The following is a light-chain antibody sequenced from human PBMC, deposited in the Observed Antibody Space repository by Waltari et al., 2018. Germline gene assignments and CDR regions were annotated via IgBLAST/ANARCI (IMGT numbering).Light chain of an antibody. Sequence: QSVLSQPPSASGTPVQRCTSSCSSRGSDFSTSSGYWYQQLPISAPKLLIYVNDKRPSAIPDRLSGSHTGTSASLDISGRLPQDEADYYCALWDANLGGGAFGGGTKVTVL. CDR3: ALWDANLGGGA. J-gene: IGLJ3*02. V-gene: IGLV1-47*02. CDR2: VND. CDR1: GSDFSTSS.